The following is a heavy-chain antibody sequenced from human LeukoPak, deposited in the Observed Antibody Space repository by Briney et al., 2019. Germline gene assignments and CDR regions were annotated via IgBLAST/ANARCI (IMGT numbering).Heavy chain of an antibody. CDR2: IYYSGST. CDR3: ARHTLHYYYYYMDV. Sequence: PSETLSLTCTVSGGSISMYFWSWIRQPPGKGLEWIGYIYYSGSTNYNPSLKSRVTISVDTSKNQFSLKLSSVTAADTAVYYCARHTLHYYYYYMDVWGKGTTVTVSS. CDR1: GGSISMYF. V-gene: IGHV4-59*08. J-gene: IGHJ6*03.